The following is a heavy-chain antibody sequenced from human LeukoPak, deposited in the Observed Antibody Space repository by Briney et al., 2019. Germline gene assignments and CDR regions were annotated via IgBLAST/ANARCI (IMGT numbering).Heavy chain of an antibody. V-gene: IGHV6-1*01. J-gene: IGHJ3*02. D-gene: IGHD6-13*01. CDR3: ARKYSSSWYDALDI. CDR1: GDTVSSNSAA. CDR2: TYYRSKWYN. Sequence: SQTLSLTCAISGDTVSSNSAAWNWIRQSPSRGLEWLGRTYYRSKWYNDYAVSVKSRISINPDTSKNQFSLQLNSVTPEDTAVYYCARKYSSSWYDALDIWGQGTMVTVSS.